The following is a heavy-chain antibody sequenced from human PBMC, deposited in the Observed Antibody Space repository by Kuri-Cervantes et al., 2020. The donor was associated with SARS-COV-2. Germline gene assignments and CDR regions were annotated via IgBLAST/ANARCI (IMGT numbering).Heavy chain of an antibody. Sequence: GESLKISCAASGFTFSSYSMNWVRQAPGKGLEWVSSISSSSSYIYYADSVKGRFTISGDNAKNSLYLQMNSLRAEDTAVYYCARDLGYCTNGVCLLWEGYFDYWGQGTLVTVSS. J-gene: IGHJ4*02. CDR2: ISSSSSYI. V-gene: IGHV3-21*01. CDR1: GFTFSSYS. CDR3: ARDLGYCTNGVCLLWEGYFDY. D-gene: IGHD2-8*01.